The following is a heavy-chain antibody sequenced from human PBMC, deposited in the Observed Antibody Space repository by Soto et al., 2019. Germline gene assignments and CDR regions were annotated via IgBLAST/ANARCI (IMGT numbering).Heavy chain of an antibody. CDR2: ISAHDSKT. CDR3: ARGGVVRCNWFDP. Sequence: QVQLVQSGAEVKKPGASVKVSCKASDYTFTRSGINWVRQAPGQGLEWMGWISAHDSKTNYAQNLQGRVTLTTDTSTSTAYMALRSLRSDDTAVYYCARGGVVRCNWFDPWGQGTLVTVSS. D-gene: IGHD3-3*01. CDR1: DYTFTRSG. J-gene: IGHJ5*02. V-gene: IGHV1-18*04.